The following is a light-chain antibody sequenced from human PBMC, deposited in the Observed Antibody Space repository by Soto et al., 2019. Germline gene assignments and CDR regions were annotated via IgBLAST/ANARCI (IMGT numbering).Light chain of an antibody. V-gene: IGKV3D-20*02. CDR2: GAS. CDR1: QIVSSN. Sequence: EIVMTQSPATLSVSPGERATLSCRASQIVSSNLAWYQQKPGQAPRLLIYGASSRATDIPDRFRGSGSGTDFTLTINRLEPEDFAVYYCQQRSNWPITFGQGTRLEIK. J-gene: IGKJ5*01. CDR3: QQRSNWPIT.